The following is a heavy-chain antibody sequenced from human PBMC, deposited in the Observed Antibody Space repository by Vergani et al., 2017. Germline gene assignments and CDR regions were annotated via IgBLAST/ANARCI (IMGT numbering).Heavy chain of an antibody. Sequence: QVQLQESGPGLVKPSETLSLTCTVSGGSISRYYWSWIRQPAGKGLEWIGRIYTSGSTNYNPSLNSRVTMSVDTPKNQFSLKLSSVTAADTAVYYCERDRFQVMVRGVPNWFDPWGQGTLVTVSS. V-gene: IGHV4-4*07. J-gene: IGHJ5*02. CDR1: GGSISRYY. CDR3: ERDRFQVMVRGVPNWFDP. CDR2: IYTSGST. D-gene: IGHD3-10*01.